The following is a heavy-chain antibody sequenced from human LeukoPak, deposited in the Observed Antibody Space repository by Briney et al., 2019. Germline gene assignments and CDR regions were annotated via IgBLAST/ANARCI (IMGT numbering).Heavy chain of an antibody. D-gene: IGHD3-3*01. V-gene: IGHV3-7*01. Sequence: QAGGSLRLSCAASGFTFDNYWMNWVRQAPGEGLEWVANIKQDGSEKYYVDSVKGRFTISRDNAKNSLYLQMNSLRAEDTAVYYCARVYYDFWGGSLYYYMDVWGKGTTVTVSS. J-gene: IGHJ6*03. CDR1: GFTFDNYW. CDR3: ARVYYDFWGGSLYYYMDV. CDR2: IKQDGSEK.